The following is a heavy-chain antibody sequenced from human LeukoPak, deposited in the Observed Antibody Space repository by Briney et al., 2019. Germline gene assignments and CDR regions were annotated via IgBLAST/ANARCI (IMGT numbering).Heavy chain of an antibody. D-gene: IGHD3-22*01. J-gene: IGHJ4*02. V-gene: IGHV3-21*01. Sequence: GGSLRLSCAASGFTFSSYSMNWVRQAPGKGLEWVSSISSSSSYIYYADSVKGRFTISRDNAKNSLYLQMNSLRAEDTAVYYCARGGDITMIVVVPFDYWGQGTLVTVSS. CDR3: ARGGDITMIVVVPFDY. CDR1: GFTFSSYS. CDR2: ISSSSSYI.